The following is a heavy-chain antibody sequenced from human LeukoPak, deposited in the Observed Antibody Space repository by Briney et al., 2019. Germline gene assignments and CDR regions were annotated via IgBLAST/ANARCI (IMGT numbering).Heavy chain of an antibody. CDR3: ARDRGYCSGGSCYSPVGYFDY. V-gene: IGHV3-11*04. CDR2: ISSSGSTI. D-gene: IGHD2-15*01. Sequence: GGALRLSCAASGFTFSDYYMSWIRQAPGKGLEWVSYISSSGSTIYYADSVKGRFTISRDNAKNSLYLQMTSLRAEDTAGHYCARDRGYCSGGSCYSPVGYFDYWGQGTLVTVSS. CDR1: GFTFSDYY. J-gene: IGHJ4*02.